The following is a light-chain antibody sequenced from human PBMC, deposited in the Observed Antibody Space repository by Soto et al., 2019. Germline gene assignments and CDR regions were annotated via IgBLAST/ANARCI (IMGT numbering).Light chain of an antibody. CDR3: CSYTVFSTWI. V-gene: IGLV2-14*01. Sequence: QSALTQPASVSGSPGQSITISCTGTSSDIGNYDFVSWYQQVPGTAPKAMIYEVSSRPSGVSNRFSGSKSGNTASLTISGLQAEDEADYFCCSYTVFSTWIFGGGTKVTVL. CDR2: EVS. J-gene: IGLJ2*01. CDR1: SSDIGNYDF.